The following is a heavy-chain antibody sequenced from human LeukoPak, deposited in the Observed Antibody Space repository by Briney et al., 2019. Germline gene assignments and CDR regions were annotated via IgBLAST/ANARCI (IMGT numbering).Heavy chain of an antibody. D-gene: IGHD2-2*01. V-gene: IGHV3-66*01. CDR3: ARDCSSPSCYFH. J-gene: IGHJ4*02. CDR1: GFTVSSNY. CDR2: IYSGGST. Sequence: PGGSLRLSCAASGFTVSSNYMSWVRQAPGKGLEWVSVIYSGGSTYYADSVKGRFTISRDNSKNTLYLQMNSLRAEDTAVYYCARDCSSPSCYFHWGQGTLVTVSS.